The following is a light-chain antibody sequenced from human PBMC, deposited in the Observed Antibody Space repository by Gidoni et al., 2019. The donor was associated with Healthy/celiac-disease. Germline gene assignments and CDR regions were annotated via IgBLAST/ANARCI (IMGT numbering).Light chain of an antibody. CDR3: QHFGN. CDR1: QSISSSQ. V-gene: IGKV3-20*01. J-gene: IGKJ4*01. Sequence: DIVLTPSPGTLSLSPGQSATLSCRASQSISSSQLDWYQQNPGQAPRPLMYGASSRATGIPDRFSGSGSGTDFTLTISRLEPEDFAVYYCQHFGNFGGGTKVE. CDR2: GAS.